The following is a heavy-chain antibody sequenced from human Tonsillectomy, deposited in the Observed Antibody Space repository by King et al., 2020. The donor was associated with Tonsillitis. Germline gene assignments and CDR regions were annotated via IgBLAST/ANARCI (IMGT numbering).Heavy chain of an antibody. Sequence: VQLVESGGGLVKPGGSLTLSCAASGFTFSRYAMNWVRQVPGKGLQWVSSITSSGNFKNYADSLKGRFTISRDNAKNSLSLQIHSLRAEDTAVYYCARGGGSYDYWGQGTLVTVSS. V-gene: IGHV3-21*01. D-gene: IGHD1-26*01. CDR1: GFTFSRYA. CDR2: ITSSGNFK. J-gene: IGHJ4*02. CDR3: ARGGGSYDY.